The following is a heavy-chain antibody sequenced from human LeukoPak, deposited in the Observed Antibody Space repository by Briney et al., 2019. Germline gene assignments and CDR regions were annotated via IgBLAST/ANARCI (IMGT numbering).Heavy chain of an antibody. CDR1: GFPFSDYA. V-gene: IGHV3-23*01. Sequence: GGSLRLSCEASGFPFSDYAMTWVRQAPGKGLEWVSSIKGSGGGTSYADSVKGRFTMTRDNSKNTLYLQMNSLRAGDTAVYYCGRDPNGDYVGAFEFWGLGTLVTVSS. CDR2: IKGSGGGT. CDR3: GRDPNGDYVGAFEF. D-gene: IGHD4-17*01. J-gene: IGHJ3*01.